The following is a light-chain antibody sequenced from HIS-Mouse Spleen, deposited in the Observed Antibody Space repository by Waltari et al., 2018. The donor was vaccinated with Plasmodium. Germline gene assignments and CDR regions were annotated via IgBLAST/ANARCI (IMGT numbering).Light chain of an antibody. J-gene: IGLJ2*01. Sequence: SYELTQPPSVSVSPGQTASITCSGDKLGDKYACWSQQKPGQAPVLGIYQDSKRPSGIREGFSGSNSGNTATLTISGTHAMDEADYYCQAWDSSTVVFGGGTKLTVL. V-gene: IGLV3-1*01. CDR2: QDS. CDR3: QAWDSSTVV. CDR1: KLGDKY.